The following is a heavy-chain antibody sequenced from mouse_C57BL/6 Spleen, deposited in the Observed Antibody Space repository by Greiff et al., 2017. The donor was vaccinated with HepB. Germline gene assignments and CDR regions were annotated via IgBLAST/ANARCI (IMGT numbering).Heavy chain of an antibody. CDR1: GYTFTTYP. CDR2: FHPYNDDT. Sequence: VMLVESGAELVKPGASVKMSCKASGYTFTTYPIEWMKQNHGKSLEWIGNFHPYNDDTKYNEKFKGKATLTVEKSSSTVYLELSRLTSDDSAVYYCASHGYDRDWYFDVWGTGTTVTVSS. CDR3: ASHGYDRDWYFDV. D-gene: IGHD2-2*01. J-gene: IGHJ1*03. V-gene: IGHV1-47*01.